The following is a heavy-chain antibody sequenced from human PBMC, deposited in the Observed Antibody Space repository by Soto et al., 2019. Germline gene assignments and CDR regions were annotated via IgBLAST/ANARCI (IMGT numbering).Heavy chain of an antibody. CDR1: GFTFSDYE. Sequence: GSLRLSCAASGFTFSDYEMNWVRQAPGKGLEWVSYIGRSGTTIYYADSVKGRFTISRDNTKNSLYLQMNSLTAEDTAVYYCARGKIKGWYYDTYGTFDYWGQGTLVTVSS. J-gene: IGHJ4*02. V-gene: IGHV3-48*03. D-gene: IGHD3-22*01. CDR2: IGRSGTTI. CDR3: ARGKIKGWYYDTYGTFDY.